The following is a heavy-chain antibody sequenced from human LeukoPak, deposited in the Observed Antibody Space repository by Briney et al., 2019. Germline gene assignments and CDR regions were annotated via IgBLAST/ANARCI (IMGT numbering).Heavy chain of an antibody. J-gene: IGHJ4*02. Sequence: ASVKVSSKVSGYTLTELSMHWVRQAPGKGLEWMGGFDPEDGETIYAQKFQGRVTMTEDTSTDTAYMELSSLRSEDTAVYYCATDYGGNSDYYFDYWGQGTLVTVSS. D-gene: IGHD4-23*01. CDR3: ATDYGGNSDYYFDY. V-gene: IGHV1-24*01. CDR1: GYTLTELS. CDR2: FDPEDGET.